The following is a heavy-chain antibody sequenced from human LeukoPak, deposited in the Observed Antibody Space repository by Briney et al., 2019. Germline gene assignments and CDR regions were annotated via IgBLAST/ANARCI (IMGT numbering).Heavy chain of an antibody. V-gene: IGHV3-21*01. CDR1: GLTFSDYT. Sequence: GGSLRLSFPASGLTFSDYTMNWVRQPPGKGLEWVSSISPSSSYMYYADSVKGRFTISRDNTKNSLYLQMNSLRAEDTAVYYCARATWDSWGQGALVTVSS. CDR2: ISPSSSYM. CDR3: ARATWDS. J-gene: IGHJ4*02. D-gene: IGHD2-15*01.